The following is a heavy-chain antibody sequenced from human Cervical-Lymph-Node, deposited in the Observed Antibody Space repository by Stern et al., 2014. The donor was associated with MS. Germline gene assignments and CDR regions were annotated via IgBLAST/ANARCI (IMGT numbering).Heavy chain of an antibody. Sequence: QVQLVQSGAEVKKPASSVKVSCKASGDTFSSYAINWVRQVPGQGLEWMGGITPVFGTTNYAQTFQGRVTITADKSTNTAYMELMTLRSEDTAVYYCARGGGLVGYFDYWGQGTLVSVSS. CDR3: ARGGGLVGYFDY. J-gene: IGHJ4*02. CDR1: GDTFSSYA. D-gene: IGHD1-26*01. V-gene: IGHV1-69*06. CDR2: ITPVFGTT.